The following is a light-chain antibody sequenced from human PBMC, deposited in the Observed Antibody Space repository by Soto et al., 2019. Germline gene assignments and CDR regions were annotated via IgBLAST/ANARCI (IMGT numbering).Light chain of an antibody. Sequence: QSALTQPASVSGSPGQSITISCTETISDVGGYNYVSWYQQHPGKAPKLMIYDVSKRPSGVSNRFSGSKSGNTASLTISGLQAEDEADYYCSSYRISSTLKNVFGTGTKLTVL. CDR2: DVS. J-gene: IGLJ1*01. V-gene: IGLV2-14*01. CDR1: ISDVGGYNY. CDR3: SSYRISSTLKNV.